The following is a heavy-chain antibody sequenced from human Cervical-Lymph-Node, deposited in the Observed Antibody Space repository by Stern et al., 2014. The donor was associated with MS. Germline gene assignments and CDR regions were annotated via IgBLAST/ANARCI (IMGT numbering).Heavy chain of an antibody. V-gene: IGHV1-46*01. CDR3: ARLRSGYDYGDY. CDR2: INPSGGRS. CDR1: GYTFSTYY. Sequence: QMQLVQSGAEVKKPGASVNGSCKASGYTFSTYYMHWVRQAPGQGLEWMGMINPSGGRSSYAQNFQGRVTLTRDTSTSTVYMELSSLTSEDTAVYYCARLRSGYDYGDYWGQGTLVTVPS. J-gene: IGHJ4*02. D-gene: IGHD5-12*01.